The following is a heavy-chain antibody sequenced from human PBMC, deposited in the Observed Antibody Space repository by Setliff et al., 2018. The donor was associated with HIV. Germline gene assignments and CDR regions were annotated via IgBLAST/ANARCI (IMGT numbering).Heavy chain of an antibody. Sequence: GESLKISCKGSGYYFTTFWIAWVRQMPGKGLEWMGFIYPGDSHTTYSPSFQGQVTISVDTSISTAYLQWSSLKASDTAMYYCARPQGGGFDYWGQGTLVTVSS. D-gene: IGHD3-16*01. J-gene: IGHJ4*02. V-gene: IGHV5-51*01. CDR3: ARPQGGGFDY. CDR2: IYPGDSHT. CDR1: GYYFTTFW.